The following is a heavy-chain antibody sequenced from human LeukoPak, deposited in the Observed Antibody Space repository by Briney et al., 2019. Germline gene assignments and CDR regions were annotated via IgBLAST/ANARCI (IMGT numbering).Heavy chain of an antibody. Sequence: GGSLRLSCAASGFTFTNYEMTWVRQAPGKGLEWVSYISSSGTTIYYADSVKGRFTISRDNSKNTLYLQMNSLRAEDTAVYYCAKXVRSVWGSYRTQYYFDYWGQGTLVTVSS. CDR2: ISSSGTTI. D-gene: IGHD3-16*02. V-gene: IGHV3-48*03. J-gene: IGHJ4*02. CDR1: GFTFTNYE. CDR3: AKXVRSVWGSYRTQYYFDY.